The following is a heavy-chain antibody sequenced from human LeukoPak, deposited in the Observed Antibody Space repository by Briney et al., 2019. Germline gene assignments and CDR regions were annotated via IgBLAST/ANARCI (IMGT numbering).Heavy chain of an antibody. Sequence: GGSLRLSCAASGFTFSSYWMSWVRQAPGKGLEWVANIKQDGSEKYYVDSVKGRFTISRDNAKNSLYLQMNSLRAEDTAVYYCARGGGYSGYDTNFDYWGQGTLVTVSS. CDR3: ARGGGYSGYDTNFDY. CDR2: IKQDGSEK. D-gene: IGHD5-12*01. J-gene: IGHJ4*02. CDR1: GFTFSSYW. V-gene: IGHV3-7*01.